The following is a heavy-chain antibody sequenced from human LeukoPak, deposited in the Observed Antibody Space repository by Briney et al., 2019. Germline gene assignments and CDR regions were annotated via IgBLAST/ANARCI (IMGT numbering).Heavy chain of an antibody. Sequence: SETLSLTCTVSGGSISSGSYYWSWIRQPAGKGLEWIGRIYTSGSTNYNPSLKSRVTISVDTSKNQFSLKLSSVTAADTAVYYCARETVYYDFWSGPTFDYWGQGTLVTVSS. V-gene: IGHV4-61*02. CDR2: IYTSGST. J-gene: IGHJ4*02. CDR3: ARETVYYDFWSGPTFDY. D-gene: IGHD3-3*01. CDR1: GGSISSGSYY.